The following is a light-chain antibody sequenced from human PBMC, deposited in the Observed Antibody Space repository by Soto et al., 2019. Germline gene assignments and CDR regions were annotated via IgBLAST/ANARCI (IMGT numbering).Light chain of an antibody. J-gene: IGKJ4*01. CDR3: QQSYSSLKT. CDR1: QSINSY. CDR2: ATS. Sequence: DIQMTQSPSSLSASVGDRVTITCRASQSINSYLNWYQQKPGKAPKLLISATSSLQSGVPSRFSGGGSGTDFTLTISSLQPEDFATYYCQQSYSSLKTFGGGTKVDNK. V-gene: IGKV1-39*01.